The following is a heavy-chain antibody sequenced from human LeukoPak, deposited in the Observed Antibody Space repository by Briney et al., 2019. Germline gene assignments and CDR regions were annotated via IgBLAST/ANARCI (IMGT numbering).Heavy chain of an antibody. J-gene: IGHJ4*02. D-gene: IGHD3-16*01. Sequence: SETLSLTCTVSGGSISSYYWSWIRQPPGKGLEWIGYMYYSGSTNYNPSLTSRVTISVDTSKNQFSLKLSSVTAADTAVYYCARRLGRPNTDIDYWGQGTLVTVSS. V-gene: IGHV4-59*01. CDR3: ARRLGRPNTDIDY. CDR2: MYYSGST. CDR1: GGSISSYY.